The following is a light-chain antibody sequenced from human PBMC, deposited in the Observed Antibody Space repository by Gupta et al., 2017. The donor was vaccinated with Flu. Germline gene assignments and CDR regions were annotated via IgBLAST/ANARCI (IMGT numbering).Light chain of an antibody. V-gene: IGKV5-2*01. J-gene: IGKJ2*02. Sequence: PAFMSATPGDKVNIACKASQDIDDDMNWYQQKPGEAAIVIIQEATTLGTGVPPRFSGSGXGTXLTLTIXSIKPEDTAHYYCQQYENFPCTFGXGTRLEIK. CDR1: QDIDDD. CDR2: EAT. CDR3: QQYENFPCT.